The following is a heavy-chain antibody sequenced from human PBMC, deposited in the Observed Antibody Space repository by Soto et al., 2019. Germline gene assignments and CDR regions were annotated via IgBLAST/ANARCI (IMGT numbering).Heavy chain of an antibody. Sequence: QAQLVQSGAEVKKPGSSVKVSCKASGGTFNRETFSWVRQAPGQGLQWMGRIISVLDLADYAQKFEGRVTITADTSTTTVYLDLSGLVSDDTAVYYCARGGKLGGDLDVWGKGTPVIVSS. D-gene: IGHD3-10*01. CDR1: GGTFNRET. V-gene: IGHV1-69*02. CDR2: IISVLDLA. CDR3: ARGGKLGGDLDV. J-gene: IGHJ6*04.